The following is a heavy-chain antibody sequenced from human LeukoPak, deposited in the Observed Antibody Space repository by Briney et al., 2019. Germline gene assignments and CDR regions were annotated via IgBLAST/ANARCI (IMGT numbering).Heavy chain of an antibody. CDR2: MYSGGTT. CDR3: ASPSSGQSFDI. D-gene: IGHD3-22*01. J-gene: IGHJ3*02. CDR1: GFIFDDYT. V-gene: IGHV3-53*01. Sequence: GGSLRLSCAASGFIFDDYTMYWVRQAPGKGLEWVSVMYSGGTTYYADSVKGRLSTSRDKSKNTVFLQMSSLKAEDTAVYYCASPSSGQSFDIWGQGTTVTVSS.